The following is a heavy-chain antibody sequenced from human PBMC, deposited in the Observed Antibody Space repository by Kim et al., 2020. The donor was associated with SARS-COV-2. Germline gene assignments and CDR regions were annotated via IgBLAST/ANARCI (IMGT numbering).Heavy chain of an antibody. V-gene: IGHV3-73*01. Sequence: GGSLRLSCAASGFTFSGSAIHWVRQAPGKGLEWVGRIRSKGNSYATAYAVSVQGRITSSRADSTQSLQLQSHSLKTAAMADCSSNNVPGTRLAYWVAFG. CDR2: IRSKGNSYAT. D-gene: IGHD6-13*01. CDR1: GFTFSGSA. J-gene: IGHJ3*02. CDR3: NNVPGTRLAYWVAFG.